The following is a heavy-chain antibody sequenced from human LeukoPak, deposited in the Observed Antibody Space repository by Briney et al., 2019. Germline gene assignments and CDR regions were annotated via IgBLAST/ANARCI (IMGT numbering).Heavy chain of an antibody. Sequence: PSETLSLTCTVSGASISSFYWSWIRQPPGKGLEWIGYVHYNGDTSYNPSLKSRATISVDTSRNQFSLKLSSVTAADTAVYYCARVANSVPDYLGQGTLVTVSS. J-gene: IGHJ4*02. D-gene: IGHD4/OR15-4a*01. CDR2: VHYNGDT. V-gene: IGHV4-59*01. CDR1: GASISSFY. CDR3: ARVANSVPDY.